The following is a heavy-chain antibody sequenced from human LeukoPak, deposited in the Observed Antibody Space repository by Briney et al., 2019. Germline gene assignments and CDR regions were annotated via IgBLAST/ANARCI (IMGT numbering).Heavy chain of an antibody. Sequence: PSETLSLTCAVYGGSFSGYYWSWIRQPPGKGLEWIGEIKHSGSTNYNPSLKSRVTISVDTSKNQFSLKLSSVTAADTAVYYCARGRGLDSSGWYDRGDYWGQGTLVTVSS. CDR3: ARGRGLDSSGWYDRGDY. CDR1: GGSFSGYY. D-gene: IGHD6-19*01. J-gene: IGHJ4*02. CDR2: IKHSGST. V-gene: IGHV4-34*01.